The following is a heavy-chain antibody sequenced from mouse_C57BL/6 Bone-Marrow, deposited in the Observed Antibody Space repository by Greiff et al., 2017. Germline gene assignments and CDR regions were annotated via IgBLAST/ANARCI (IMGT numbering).Heavy chain of an antibody. Sequence: EVKLQESGPGLVKPSQSLSLTCSVTGYSITSGYYWNWIRQFPGNKLEWMGYISYDGSNNYNPSPKNRISITRDPSKNQFFLKLNSVTTEDTATYYCASDDYDPDWYFDVWGTGTTVTVSS. CDR3: ASDDYDPDWYFDV. CDR2: ISYDGSN. V-gene: IGHV3-6*01. D-gene: IGHD2-4*01. J-gene: IGHJ1*03. CDR1: GYSITSGYY.